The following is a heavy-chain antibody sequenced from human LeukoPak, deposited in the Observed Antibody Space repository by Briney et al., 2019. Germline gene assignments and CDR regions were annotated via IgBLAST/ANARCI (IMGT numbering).Heavy chain of an antibody. CDR3: ATSERRKMIVVHDAFDI. CDR2: IYSGGST. D-gene: IGHD3-22*01. CDR1: GFTVSSNY. J-gene: IGHJ3*02. V-gene: IGHV3-66*01. Sequence: PGGSLRLSCAASGFTVSSNYMSWVRQAPGKGLEWVSVIYSGGSTYYADSVKGKFTISRDNSKNTLYLQMNSLRAEDTAVYYCATSERRKMIVVHDAFDIWGQGTMVTVSS.